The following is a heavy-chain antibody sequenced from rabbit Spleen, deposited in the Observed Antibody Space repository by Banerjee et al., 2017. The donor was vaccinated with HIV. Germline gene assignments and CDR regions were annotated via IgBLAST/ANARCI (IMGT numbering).Heavy chain of an antibody. CDR2: IDTGSSGFT. D-gene: IGHD1-1*01. J-gene: IGHJ6*01. CDR3: ARDTSSSFSSYGMDL. Sequence: QSLEESGGDLVKPGASLTLTCTASGVSFSGNSYMCWVRQAPGKGLEWIACIDTGSSGFTYHASWAKDRFTISKTSSTTVTLQMTSLTAADTATYFCARDTSSSFSSYGMDLWGPGTLVTVS. V-gene: IGHV1S40*01. CDR1: GVSFSGNSY.